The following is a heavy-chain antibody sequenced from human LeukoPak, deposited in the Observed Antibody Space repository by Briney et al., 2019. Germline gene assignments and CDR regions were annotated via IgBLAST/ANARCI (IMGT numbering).Heavy chain of an antibody. J-gene: IGHJ4*02. Sequence: SETLSLTRAVYGGSLSGYYWSWIREPPGKGLEWRGEINHSGSTNYTPSLQSRVTISVDTFKNQFSLKPSSVTAADTAVYYCARGGQEIEQQLVCDYWGQGTLVTVSS. V-gene: IGHV4-34*01. CDR3: ARGGQEIEQQLVCDY. CDR1: GGSLSGYY. CDR2: INHSGST. D-gene: IGHD6-13*01.